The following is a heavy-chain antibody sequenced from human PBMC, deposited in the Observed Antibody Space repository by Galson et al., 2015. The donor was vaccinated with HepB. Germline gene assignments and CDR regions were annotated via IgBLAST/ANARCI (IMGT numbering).Heavy chain of an antibody. V-gene: IGHV3-23*01. CDR3: ARWRGAQSEFDH. CDR1: GFTFSHYG. J-gene: IGHJ4*02. D-gene: IGHD3-3*01. Sequence: SLRLSCAASGFTFSHYGMAWVRQAPGKGLEWVSHLNSGGKTEDAESVKGRFTISRDSSKRTLYLQMNSLRVEDTAIYYCARWRGAQSEFDHWGQGTLVTVSS. CDR2: LNSGGKT.